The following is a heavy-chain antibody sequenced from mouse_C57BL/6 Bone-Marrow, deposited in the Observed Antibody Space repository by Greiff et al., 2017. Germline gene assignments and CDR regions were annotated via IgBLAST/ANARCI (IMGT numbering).Heavy chain of an antibody. J-gene: IGHJ2*01. D-gene: IGHD1-1*01. V-gene: IGHV1-74*01. CDR1: GYTFTSYW. CDR3: AIEEYYYGSRDYFDY. CDR2: IHPSDSDT. Sequence: QVQLQQPGAELVKPGASVKVSCKASGYTFTSYWMHWVKQRPGQGLEWIGRIHPSDSDTNYNQKFKGKATLTVDNSSSTSYMQLSSLTSEDSAVYYCAIEEYYYGSRDYFDYWGQGTTLTVSS.